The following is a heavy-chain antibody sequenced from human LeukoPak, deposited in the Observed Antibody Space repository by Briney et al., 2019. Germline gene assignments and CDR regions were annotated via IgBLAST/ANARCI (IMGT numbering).Heavy chain of an antibody. V-gene: IGHV4-59*01. CDR3: ARDHTAMGFDY. D-gene: IGHD5-18*01. Sequence: SETLSLTCTVSGGSISSYYWSWIRQPPGKGLEWIGYIYYSGSTIYNPSLKSRVTISVDTSKNQFSLKLSSVTAADTAVYYCARDHTAMGFDYWGQGTLVTVSS. J-gene: IGHJ4*02. CDR1: GGSISSYY. CDR2: IYYSGST.